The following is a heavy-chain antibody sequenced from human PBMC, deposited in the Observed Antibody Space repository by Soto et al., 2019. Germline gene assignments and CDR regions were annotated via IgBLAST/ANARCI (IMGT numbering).Heavy chain of an antibody. V-gene: IGHV4-59*08. CDR2: IYYSGST. CDR3: AGAGPLTDNRFFDY. CDR1: GGSISSYY. J-gene: IGHJ4*02. Sequence: QVQLQESGPGLVKPSETLSLTCTVSGGSISSYYWSWIRQPPGKGLEWIGYIYYSGSTNYNPSIKSRGNKSVDTSKNQFSLKLSSVTAADTAVYYCAGAGPLTDNRFFDYWGQGTLVPVYS. D-gene: IGHD6-19*01.